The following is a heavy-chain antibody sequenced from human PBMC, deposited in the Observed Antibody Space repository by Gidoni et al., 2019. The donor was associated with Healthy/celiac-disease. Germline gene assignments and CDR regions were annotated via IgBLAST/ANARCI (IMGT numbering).Heavy chain of an antibody. Sequence: QVQLQASGPGLVKPSETLSLTCTVSGCSISSYYWSWIRQPPGKGLEWIGYIYYSGSTNYNPSLKSRVTISVDTSKNQFSLKLSSVTAADTAVYYCAREGYGSGRYIDYWGQGTLVTVSS. J-gene: IGHJ4*02. D-gene: IGHD3-10*01. V-gene: IGHV4-59*01. CDR3: AREGYGSGRYIDY. CDR1: GCSISSYY. CDR2: IYYSGST.